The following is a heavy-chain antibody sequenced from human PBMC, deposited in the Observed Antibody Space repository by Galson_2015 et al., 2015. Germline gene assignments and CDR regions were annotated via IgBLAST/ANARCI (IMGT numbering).Heavy chain of an antibody. D-gene: IGHD3-22*01. Sequence: SLRLSCAASGFTFSSYGMHWVRQAPGKGLEWVAVIWNDGSNKYYADSVKGRFTISRDNSKNTLYLQMNSLRAEDTAVYYCARDTAITMIVVGNYSLDVWGQGTPVTVSS. J-gene: IGHJ6*02. CDR3: ARDTAITMIVVGNYSLDV. V-gene: IGHV3-33*01. CDR1: GFTFSSYG. CDR2: IWNDGSNK.